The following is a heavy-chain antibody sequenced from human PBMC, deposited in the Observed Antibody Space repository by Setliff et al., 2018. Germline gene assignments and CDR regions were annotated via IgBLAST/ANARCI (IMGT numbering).Heavy chain of an antibody. CDR3: ARDLASSGYDTYYYYYYGMDV. J-gene: IGHJ6*02. CDR2: INAGNGNT. D-gene: IGHD5-12*01. Sequence: ASVKVSCKASGYTFTSYAMHWVRQAPGQRLEWMGWINAGNGNTKYSQKFQGRVTITRDTSASTAYMELSSLRSGDTAVYYCARDLASSGYDTYYYYYYGMDVWGQGTTVTVSS. V-gene: IGHV1-3*01. CDR1: GYTFTSYA.